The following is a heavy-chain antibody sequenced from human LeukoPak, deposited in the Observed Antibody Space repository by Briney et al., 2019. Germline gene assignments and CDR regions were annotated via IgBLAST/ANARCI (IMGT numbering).Heavy chain of an antibody. CDR2: IYPNSGAT. CDR3: GTLLSNGPFDY. J-gene: IGHJ4*02. Sequence: ASVKVSCKASGHTFTGYYMHWVRQAPGQGLEWMGWIYPNSGATKYAQKFQGRVTMTRDTSISTDYMELSGLRSDDTAVYYCGTLLSNGPFDYWGQGSLVTVSS. V-gene: IGHV1-2*02. CDR1: GHTFTGYY.